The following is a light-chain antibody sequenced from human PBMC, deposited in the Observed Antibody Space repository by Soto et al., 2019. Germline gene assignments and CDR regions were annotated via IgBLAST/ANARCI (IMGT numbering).Light chain of an antibody. J-gene: IGKJ4*01. CDR1: HNLYKW. CDR2: EAS. CDR3: QQYNTFLT. Sequence: DIQMTQSPSTLSASVGDRVTITCRASHNLYKWLAWYQQKPGKAPKLLIYEASSLQSGFPSRFSGSGSGTEFTLTITSLQPDDFATYYCQQYNTFLTFGGGTKVDI. V-gene: IGKV1-5*03.